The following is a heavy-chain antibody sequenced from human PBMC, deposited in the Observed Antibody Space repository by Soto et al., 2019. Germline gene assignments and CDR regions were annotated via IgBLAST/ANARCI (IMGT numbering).Heavy chain of an antibody. CDR2: MNPGSGDT. CDR1: GYSFTNND. Sequence: SVKVSCKASGYSFTNNDVSWVRQATGQGLEWMGWMNPGSGDTGYVQKFQGRVTMTRDISTATAYMELSSLRSDDTAIYYCARMATFGSLNWFDPWGQGTLVTVSS. CDR3: ARMATFGSLNWFDP. V-gene: IGHV1-8*01. D-gene: IGHD3-16*01. J-gene: IGHJ5*02.